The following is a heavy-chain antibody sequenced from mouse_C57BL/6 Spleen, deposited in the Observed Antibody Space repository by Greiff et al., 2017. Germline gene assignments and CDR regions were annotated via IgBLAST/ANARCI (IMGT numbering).Heavy chain of an antibody. CDR1: GYTFTSYW. V-gene: IGHV1-74*01. D-gene: IGHD1-1*01. Sequence: VQLQQPGAELVKPGASVKVSCKASGYTFTSYWMHWVKQRPGQGLEWIGRIHPSDSDTNYNQKFKGKATLTVDKASSTAYLQLSSLTSEDSAVYYCAIEGDYYGSRSDYWGQGTTLTVSS. CDR3: AIEGDYYGSRSDY. CDR2: IHPSDSDT. J-gene: IGHJ2*01.